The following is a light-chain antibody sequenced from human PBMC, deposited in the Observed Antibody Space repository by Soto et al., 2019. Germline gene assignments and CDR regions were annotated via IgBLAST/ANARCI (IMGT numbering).Light chain of an antibody. V-gene: IGLV2-23*01. CDR1: SSDVGAYDA. Sequence: QSVLAQPASVSGSPGQSITISCTGTSSDVGAYDAVSWYQQHPGKAPQVIIYRGTNRPSGVSTRFSGSVSGNTASLTVSGLQAEDEVVYLCYSSAPESTYVLGTGTKVTVL. J-gene: IGLJ1*01. CDR2: RGT. CDR3: YSSAPESTYV.